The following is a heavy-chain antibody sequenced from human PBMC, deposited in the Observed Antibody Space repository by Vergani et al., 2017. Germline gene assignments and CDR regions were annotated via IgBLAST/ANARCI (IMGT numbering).Heavy chain of an antibody. D-gene: IGHD2-15*01. CDR3: ARSRPYCTSGSCPAI. Sequence: QVQLQESGPGLVKPPWTLSLTCDVSGGSISSSNWWSLVRQPPGKGLEWIGEIYHSGRINYNPSLKSRVTISVDKSKNHFSLKLSSVTAADTAVYYCARSRPYCTSGSCPAIWGQGTLVTVSS. CDR1: GGSISSSNW. J-gene: IGHJ4*02. CDR2: IYHSGRI. V-gene: IGHV4-4*03.